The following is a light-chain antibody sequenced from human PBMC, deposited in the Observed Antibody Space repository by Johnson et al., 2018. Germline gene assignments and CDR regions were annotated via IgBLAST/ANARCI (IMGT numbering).Light chain of an antibody. CDR1: SSNIGNNY. Sequence: QSVLTQPPSVSAAPGQKVTISCSGSSSNIGNNYVSWYQQLPGTAPKLLIYENNKRPSWIPDRFSGSKSGTSATLGITGLQTGDEADYYCGTWDSSLSAGNVFGTGTTVTFL. CDR2: ENN. J-gene: IGLJ1*01. CDR3: GTWDSSLSAGNV. V-gene: IGLV1-51*02.